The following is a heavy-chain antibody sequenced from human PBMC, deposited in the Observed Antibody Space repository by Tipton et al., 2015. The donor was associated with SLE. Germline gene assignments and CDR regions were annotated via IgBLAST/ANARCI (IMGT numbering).Heavy chain of an antibody. CDR3: ARYYYDASGVTLFDY. D-gene: IGHD3-22*01. CDR1: GDSISSGNYY. V-gene: IGHV4-61*09. CDR2: IWTGGST. Sequence: TLSLTCTVSGDSISSGNYYWSWIRQPAGKGLEWIGYIWTGGSTNYNPSLKSRVNILADASKNQVSLKLRSVTAADTAVYYCARYYYDASGVTLFDYWGQGTLVTVSS. J-gene: IGHJ4*02.